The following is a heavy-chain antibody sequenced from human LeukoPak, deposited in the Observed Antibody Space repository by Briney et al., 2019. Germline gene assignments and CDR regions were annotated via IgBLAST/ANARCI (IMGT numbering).Heavy chain of an antibody. CDR3: ARDRDCSGGSCHDAFDI. V-gene: IGHV3-11*05. Sequence: GGSLRLSCAASGFTFSDYYMSWIRQAPGKGREWDSYISIIGSHYTVYADSVKGRLTISRDNAKESLYLQMNSLTAEDTAVYYCARDRDCSGGSCHDAFDIWGQGTMVTVSS. J-gene: IGHJ3*02. D-gene: IGHD2-15*01. CDR2: ISIIGSHYT. CDR1: GFTFSDYY.